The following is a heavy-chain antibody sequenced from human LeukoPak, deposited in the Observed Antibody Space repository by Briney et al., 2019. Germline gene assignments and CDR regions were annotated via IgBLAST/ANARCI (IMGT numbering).Heavy chain of an antibody. CDR1: GFTFDDYA. CDR3: AKETEAGPFDY. Sequence: PGRSLRLSCAAPGFTFDDYAMHWVRQAPGKGLEWVSGISWNSGSIGYADSVKGRFTISRDNAKNSLYLQMNSLRAEDTALYYCAKETEAGPFDYWGQGTLVTVSS. J-gene: IGHJ4*02. D-gene: IGHD6-19*01. CDR2: ISWNSGSI. V-gene: IGHV3-9*01.